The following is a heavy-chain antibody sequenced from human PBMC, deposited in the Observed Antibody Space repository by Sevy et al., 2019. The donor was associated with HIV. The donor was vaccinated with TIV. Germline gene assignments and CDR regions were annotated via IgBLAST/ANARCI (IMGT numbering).Heavy chain of an antibody. J-gene: IGHJ4*02. CDR1: GGSISSYY. CDR3: ARSHLAFCGGDCFSPYYFDS. D-gene: IGHD2-21*01. CDR2: IYSSGST. Sequence: SETLSLTCSVSGGSISSYYWNWIRQPPGKGLERIGYIYSSGSTNYNPSLKSRVTISVDMSKNQFSLKLRSVTAADTAVYYCARSHLAFCGGDCFSPYYFDSWGQGTTVTVSS. V-gene: IGHV4-59*01.